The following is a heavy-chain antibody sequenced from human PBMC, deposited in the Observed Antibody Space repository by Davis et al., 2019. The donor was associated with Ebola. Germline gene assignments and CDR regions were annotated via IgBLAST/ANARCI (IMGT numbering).Heavy chain of an antibody. CDR3: ARGKLGFYYYYYYMDV. V-gene: IGHV4-34*01. CDR1: GGSFSGYY. D-gene: IGHD7-27*01. CDR2: INHSGST. Sequence: SQTLSLTCAVYGGSFSGYYWSWIRQPPGKGLEWIGEINHSGSTNYNPSLKSRVTISVDTSKNQFSLKLSSVTAADTAVYYCARGKLGFYYYYYYMDVWGKGTTVTVSS. J-gene: IGHJ6*03.